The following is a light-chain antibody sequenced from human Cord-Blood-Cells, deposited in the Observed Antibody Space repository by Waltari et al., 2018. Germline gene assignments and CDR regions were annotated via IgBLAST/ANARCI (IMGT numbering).Light chain of an antibody. CDR3: QQYNNWQT. V-gene: IGKV3-15*01. Sequence: EIVMTQSPATLSVSPGERATLSCRASQSVSSNLAWYQQKPGQAPRLLTYGASTRATGIPARFSGSGAGTEFTLTISSLQSEDFAVYYCQQYNNWQTFGQGTKLEIK. CDR1: QSVSSN. J-gene: IGKJ2*01. CDR2: GAS.